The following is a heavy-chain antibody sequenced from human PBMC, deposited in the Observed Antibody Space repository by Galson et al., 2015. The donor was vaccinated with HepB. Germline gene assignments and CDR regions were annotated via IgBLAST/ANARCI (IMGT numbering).Heavy chain of an antibody. J-gene: IGHJ3*02. CDR2: INPNSGGT. D-gene: IGHD6-19*01. Sequence: SVKVSCKASGYTFTGYYMHWVRQAPGQGLEWMGWINPNSGGTNYAQKFQGRVTMTRDTSISTAYMELSRLRSDDTAVYYCARVCSSGFLVDAFDIWGQGTMVTVSS. CDR3: ARVCSSGFLVDAFDI. CDR1: GYTFTGYY. V-gene: IGHV1-2*02.